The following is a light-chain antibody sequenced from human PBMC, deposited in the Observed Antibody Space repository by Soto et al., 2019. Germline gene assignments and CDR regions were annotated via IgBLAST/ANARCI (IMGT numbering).Light chain of an antibody. CDR2: GAS. Sequence: IVMTQFPDSLAVSLGERATINCRASQSVTSNSVSWYQQKPGQAPRLLIYGASSRATGIPDRFSGSGSGTDFTLTISRLEPEDFAVYYCQQYGSSPWTFGQGTKVDIK. CDR3: QQYGSSPWT. J-gene: IGKJ1*01. CDR1: QSVTSNS. V-gene: IGKV3-20*01.